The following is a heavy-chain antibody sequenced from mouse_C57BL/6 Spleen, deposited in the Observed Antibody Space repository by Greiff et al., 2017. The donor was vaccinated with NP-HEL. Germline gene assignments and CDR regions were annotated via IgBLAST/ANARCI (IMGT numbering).Heavy chain of an antibody. CDR1: GYAFSSSW. J-gene: IGHJ2*01. D-gene: IGHD3-1*01. Sequence: QVQLLQSGPELVKPGASVKISCKASGYAFSSSWMNWVQQRPGKGLEWIGRIYPGDGDTNYNGKFQGKATLTAAKSSSTAYMQLSSLTSEDAAVYFCARGGHLYYFDYWGKGTTLTVSS. CDR3: ARGGHLYYFDY. V-gene: IGHV1-82*01. CDR2: IYPGDGDT.